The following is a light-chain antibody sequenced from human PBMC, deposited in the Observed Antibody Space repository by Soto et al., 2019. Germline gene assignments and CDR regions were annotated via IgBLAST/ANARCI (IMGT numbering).Light chain of an antibody. CDR1: QSVSSY. CDR3: QQRSNWPPYT. J-gene: IGKJ2*01. Sequence: ETVLTQSPATLSLSPGERATLSCRASQSVSSYLAWYQQQPGQAPRLLIYDASNRATAIPARFSGSGSGTDFTLTISSLEPEDFAVYYCQQRSNWPPYTFGQETKLEIK. V-gene: IGKV3-11*01. CDR2: DAS.